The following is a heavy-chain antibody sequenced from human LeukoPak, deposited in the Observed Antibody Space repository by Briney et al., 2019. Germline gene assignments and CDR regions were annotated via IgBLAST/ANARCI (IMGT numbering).Heavy chain of an antibody. CDR3: TKTGGPWD. Sequence: GGSLRLSCAASGFTVITSYMSCVRQAPGKGLEWVSVIFREGTTYYADSVKGPFTISRDNSKNTLYLQMNTLRAEDTAIYYCTKTGGPWDWGQGTLVTVSS. D-gene: IGHD7-27*01. CDR2: IFREGTT. V-gene: IGHV3-66*01. CDR1: GFTVITSY. J-gene: IGHJ4*02.